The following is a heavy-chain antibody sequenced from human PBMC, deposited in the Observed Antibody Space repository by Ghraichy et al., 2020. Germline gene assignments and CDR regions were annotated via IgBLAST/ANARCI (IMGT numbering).Heavy chain of an antibody. CDR2: ISSSSSTI. Sequence: GGSLRLSCAASGFTFSSYSMNWVRQAPGKGLEWVSYISSSSSTIYYADSVKGRFTISRDNAKNSLYLQMNSLRDEETAVYYCARGTDDIVVVVAATLDPHAFDIWGQGTMVTVSS. CDR3: ARGTDDIVVVVAATLDPHAFDI. D-gene: IGHD2-15*01. V-gene: IGHV3-48*02. CDR1: GFTFSSYS. J-gene: IGHJ3*02.